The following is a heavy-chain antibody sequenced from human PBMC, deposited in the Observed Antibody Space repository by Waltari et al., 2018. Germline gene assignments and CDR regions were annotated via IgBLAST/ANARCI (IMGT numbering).Heavy chain of an antibody. CDR1: VGSFSGYY. CDR2: INHSGKT. J-gene: IGHJ6*02. V-gene: IGHV4-34*01. CDR3: ASDNYDVWSVLKGHYYYGMDV. Sequence: QVQLQQWGAGLLKPSETLSLTCAVYVGSFSGYYWSWIRQPPGKGLEWIGEINHSGKTNYNPTRKSRVTRSVDTSKNQCSLKLSSVTAADTAVYYCASDNYDVWSVLKGHYYYGMDVWGQGTTVTVSS. D-gene: IGHD3-3*01.